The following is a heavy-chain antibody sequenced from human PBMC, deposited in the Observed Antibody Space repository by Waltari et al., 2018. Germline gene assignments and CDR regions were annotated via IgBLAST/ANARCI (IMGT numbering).Heavy chain of an antibody. V-gene: IGHV4-59*01. CDR2: IYYSGST. D-gene: IGHD3-10*01. CDR3: ARGPFTMVRGVANYYFDY. J-gene: IGHJ4*02. CDR1: GGSISSYY. Sequence: QVQLQESGPGLVKPSETLSLTCTVSGGSISSYYWSWIRQPPGKGLEWIGYIYYSGSTNYNPSLKSRVTISVDTSKNQFSLKLSSVTAADTAVYYCARGPFTMVRGVANYYFDYWGQGTLVTVSS.